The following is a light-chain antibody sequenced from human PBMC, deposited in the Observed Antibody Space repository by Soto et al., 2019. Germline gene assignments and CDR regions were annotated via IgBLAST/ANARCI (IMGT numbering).Light chain of an antibody. V-gene: IGLV4-69*01. CDR1: SGHSNYA. Sequence: QAVLTQSPSASASLGASVKLTCTLSSGHSNYAIAWHQQQPEKGPRYLMKLNSDGSHSKGDGIPDRFSGSSSGAERYLIISSLQSEDEADYYCQTWGTGMGIFGGGTQLTVL. J-gene: IGLJ2*01. CDR3: QTWGTGMGI. CDR2: LNSDGSH.